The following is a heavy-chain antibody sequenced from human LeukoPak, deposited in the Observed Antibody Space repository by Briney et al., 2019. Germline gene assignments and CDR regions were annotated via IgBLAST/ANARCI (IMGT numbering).Heavy chain of an antibody. V-gene: IGHV4-59*08. CDR3: ARHGSVSSGALV. Sequence: PSETLSLTCTVSVGSISSYYWSWIRQPPGKGLEWIGYIFYSGSTNHNPSLKSRVTISVDTSKNQFSLKLSSVTAADTAVYYCARHGSVSSGALVWGQGTLVTVSS. CDR1: VGSISSYY. J-gene: IGHJ4*02. D-gene: IGHD3-22*01. CDR2: IFYSGST.